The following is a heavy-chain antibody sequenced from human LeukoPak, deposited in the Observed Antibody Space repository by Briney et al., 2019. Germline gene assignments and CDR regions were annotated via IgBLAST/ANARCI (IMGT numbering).Heavy chain of an antibody. J-gene: IGHJ6*02. CDR1: GFTFSSYG. CDR3: ARDFLDYGDYPAPYGMDV. D-gene: IGHD4-17*01. V-gene: IGHV3-33*01. Sequence: GGSLRLSCAAAGFTFSSYGMHWVRQAPGKVLGGVAIIWYDVRNKNYADTVKGRFNISRDNSKNTMYLQMNSLRAEDTAVYYCARDFLDYGDYPAPYGMDVWGQGTTVTASS. CDR2: IWYDVRNK.